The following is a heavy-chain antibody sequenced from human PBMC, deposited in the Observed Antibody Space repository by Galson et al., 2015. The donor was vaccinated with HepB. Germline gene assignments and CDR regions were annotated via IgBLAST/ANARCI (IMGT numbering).Heavy chain of an antibody. CDR1: GYTLTELS. CDR2: FDPEDGET. V-gene: IGHV1-24*01. CDR3: ATDLPWNDFWSGYPGGGY. Sequence: SVKVSCKVSGYTLTELSMHWVRQAPGKGLEWMGGFDPEDGETIYAQKFQGRVTMTEDTSTDTAYMELSSLRSEGTAVYYCATDLPWNDFWSGYPGGGYWGQGTLVTVSS. J-gene: IGHJ4*02. D-gene: IGHD3-3*01.